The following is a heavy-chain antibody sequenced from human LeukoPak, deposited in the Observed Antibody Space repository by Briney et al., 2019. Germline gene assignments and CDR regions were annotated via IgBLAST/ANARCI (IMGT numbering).Heavy chain of an antibody. J-gene: IGHJ4*02. V-gene: IGHV3-23*01. CDR1: GFTFSSYA. D-gene: IGHD3-16*02. CDR2: ISGSGGST. CDR3: AKDSRAPLRLGELSLFSDEYYFDY. Sequence: TGGSLRLSCAASGFTFSSYAMSWVRQAPGKGLEWVSAISGSGGSTYYADSVKGRFTISRDNSKNTLYLQMNSLRAEDTAVYYCAKDSRAPLRLGELSLFSDEYYFDYWGQGTLVTVSS.